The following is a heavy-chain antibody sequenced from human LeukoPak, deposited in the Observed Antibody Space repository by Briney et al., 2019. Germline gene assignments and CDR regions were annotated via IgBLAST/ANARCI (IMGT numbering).Heavy chain of an antibody. V-gene: IGHV4-34*01. CDR1: GGSFSGYV. J-gene: IGHJ4*02. D-gene: IGHD5-18*01. CDR2: VNHSGST. Sequence: SETLSLTCRVYGGSFSGYVWIWFRQPPGKGLEWIGEVNHSGSTNYKSSLRRRAIISVDTSKNQFSLKLTSGAAADTAIFFCAKYRYGYRGMDSWGQGTQFTVSS. CDR3: AKYRYGYRGMDS.